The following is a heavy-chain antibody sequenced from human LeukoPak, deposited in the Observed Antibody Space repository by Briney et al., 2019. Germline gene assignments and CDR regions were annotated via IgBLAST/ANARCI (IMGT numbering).Heavy chain of an antibody. V-gene: IGHV3-23*01. D-gene: IGHD6-13*01. J-gene: IGHJ4*02. CDR1: GFTFSSYA. CDR2: ISGSGGRI. CDR3: ARVAEAAAFDY. Sequence: GGSLRLSCAASGFTFSSYAMSWVHQAPGKGLEWVSAISGSGGRIYYGASVKGRFTISRDNAKNSLFLQMNSLRAEDTAVYYCARVAEAAAFDYWGQGTLVTVSS.